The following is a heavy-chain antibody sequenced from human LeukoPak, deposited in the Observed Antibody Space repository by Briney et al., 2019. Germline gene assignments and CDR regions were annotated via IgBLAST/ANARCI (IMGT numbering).Heavy chain of an antibody. Sequence: GASVKVSCKASGYTFTSYYMHWVRQAPGQGLEWMGIINPSGGSTSYAQKFQGRVTMTRDTSTSTVYMELSSLRSEDTAVYYCAIERLLPGIAVAGTGSWFDPWGQGTLVTVSS. CDR2: INPSGGST. CDR1: GYTFTSYY. J-gene: IGHJ5*02. CDR3: AIERLLPGIAVAGTGSWFDP. V-gene: IGHV1-46*01. D-gene: IGHD6-19*01.